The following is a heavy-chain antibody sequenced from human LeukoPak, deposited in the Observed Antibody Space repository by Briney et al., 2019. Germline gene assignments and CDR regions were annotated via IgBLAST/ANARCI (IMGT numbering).Heavy chain of an antibody. CDR2: IYYSGSP. V-gene: IGHV4-39*07. CDR3: ARAHPYYFDY. J-gene: IGHJ4*02. Sequence: SETLSLTCTVSGGSISSHYWGWIRQPPGKGLEWIGSIYYSGSPYYNPSLKSRVTISVDTSKNQFSLKLSSVTAADTAVYYCARAHPYYFDYWGQGTLVTVSS. CDR1: GGSISSHY.